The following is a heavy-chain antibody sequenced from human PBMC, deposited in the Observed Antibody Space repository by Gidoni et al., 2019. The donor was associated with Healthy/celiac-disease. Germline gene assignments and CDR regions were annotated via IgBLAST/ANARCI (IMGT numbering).Heavy chain of an antibody. V-gene: IGHV4-61*02. CDR3: ARKAAAGTRGWFDP. Sequence: QVQLQESGPGLVKPSQTLSLTCPASGASISRGSYYWSCIRQPPGKGLEWMGRIYTSGSTHYNPSLKSRVTISVDTSKNQFSLKLSSVTAADTAVYYCARKAAAGTRGWFDPWGQGTLVTVSS. CDR1: GASISRGSYY. J-gene: IGHJ5*02. D-gene: IGHD6-13*01. CDR2: IYTSGST.